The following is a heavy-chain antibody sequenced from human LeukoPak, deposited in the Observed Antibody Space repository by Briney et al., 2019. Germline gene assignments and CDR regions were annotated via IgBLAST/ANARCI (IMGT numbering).Heavy chain of an antibody. J-gene: IGHJ4*02. V-gene: IGHV4-39*07. CDR2: IYYSGST. CDR3: ARAPTMVRGAPHPFDY. D-gene: IGHD3-10*01. Sequence: SETLSLTCTVSGGSISSSSYYWGWIRQPPGKGLEWIGSIYYSGSTYYNPSLKSRVTISVDTSKNQFSLKLSSVTAADTAVYYCARAPTMVRGAPHPFDYWGQGTLVTVSS. CDR1: GGSISSSSYY.